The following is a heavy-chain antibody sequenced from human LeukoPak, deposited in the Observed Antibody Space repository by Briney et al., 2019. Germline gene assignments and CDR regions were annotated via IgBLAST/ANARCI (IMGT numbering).Heavy chain of an antibody. CDR3: ARHRSLYYYYGSANPHFDY. J-gene: IGHJ4*02. CDR1: GGSFSGYY. V-gene: IGHV4-34*01. CDR2: INHSGNT. Sequence: SETLSLTCAVYGGSFSGYYWSWIRQPPGKGLEWIGGINHSGNTKYNPSLKSRVTISVDTSKNQFSLELSSVTAADTAVYYCARHRSLYYYYGSANPHFDYWAQGTLVTVSS. D-gene: IGHD3-22*01.